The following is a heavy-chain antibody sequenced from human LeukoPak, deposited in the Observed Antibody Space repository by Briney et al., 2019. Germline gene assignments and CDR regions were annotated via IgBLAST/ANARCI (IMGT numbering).Heavy chain of an antibody. CDR1: GGYISSYY. D-gene: IGHD7-27*01. J-gene: IGHJ4*02. CDR3: ARVFRTGFPDY. Sequence: SETLSLTCTVSGGYISSYYWSWIRQPPGKGLEWIGYIYYSGSTNYNPFLKSRVTISVDTSKNQFSLKLSSVTAADTAVYYCARVFRTGFPDYWGQGTLVTVSS. CDR2: IYYSGST. V-gene: IGHV4-59*01.